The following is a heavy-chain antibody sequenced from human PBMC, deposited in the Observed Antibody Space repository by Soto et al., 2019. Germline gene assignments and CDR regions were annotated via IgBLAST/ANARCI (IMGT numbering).Heavy chain of an antibody. CDR3: ARDQVGALDV. CDR1: GCRFRNYW. J-gene: IGHJ6*04. CDR2: IKEDGSGK. Sequence: AGGALGLPCGGSGCRFRNYWMVWVRQAPGQGLEWVANIKEDGSGKQYADSVKGRFTISRDNGKNSQYLQMNSLRAEDTAVYYCARDQVGALDVWGKGTTVTVSS. D-gene: IGHD1-26*01. V-gene: IGHV3-7*01.